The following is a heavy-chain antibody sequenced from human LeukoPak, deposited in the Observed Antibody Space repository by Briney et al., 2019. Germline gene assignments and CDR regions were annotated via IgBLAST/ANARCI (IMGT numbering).Heavy chain of an antibody. CDR1: GFIFSSYE. J-gene: IGHJ4*02. V-gene: IGHV3-48*03. D-gene: IGHD4-11*01. CDR3: ARAVGYTNPFDY. CDR2: ISRSGSSI. Sequence: AGGSLRLSCAASGFIFSSYEMNWVRQAPGKGLEWVSYISRSGSSIYYADSVKGRFTISRDNAKNSLSLQMNSLRVEDTAAYYCARAVGYTNPFDYWGQGTLVTVSS.